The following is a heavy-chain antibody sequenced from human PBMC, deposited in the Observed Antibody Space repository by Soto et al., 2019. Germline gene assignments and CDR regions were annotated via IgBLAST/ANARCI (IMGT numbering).Heavy chain of an antibody. Sequence: SETLSLTCTVSGGSITNDGYYWSWIRQPPGKGLEWIGYIYYSGSTYYNLSLKSRVTISVDTSENHFSLMLTSVTAADTAVYYCARYSGYDYLDYWGQGTLVTVYS. J-gene: IGHJ4*02. V-gene: IGHV4-31*03. CDR3: ARYSGYDYLDY. CDR1: GGSITNDGYY. CDR2: IYYSGST. D-gene: IGHD5-12*01.